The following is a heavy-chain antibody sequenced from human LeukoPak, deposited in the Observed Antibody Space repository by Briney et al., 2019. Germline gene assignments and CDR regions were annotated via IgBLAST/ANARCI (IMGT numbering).Heavy chain of an antibody. Sequence: SETLSLTCTVSGGSISGYYWSWIRQPPGKGLEWFGYISDGGSTGYNPSLKSRAIISLGTSNNQFSLKLSSVTAADTAVYYCARDGVGTVGIPHYFDYWGQGTLVTVSS. CDR3: ARDGVGTVGIPHYFDY. J-gene: IGHJ4*02. V-gene: IGHV4-59*01. CDR1: GGSISGYY. D-gene: IGHD1-7*01. CDR2: ISDGGST.